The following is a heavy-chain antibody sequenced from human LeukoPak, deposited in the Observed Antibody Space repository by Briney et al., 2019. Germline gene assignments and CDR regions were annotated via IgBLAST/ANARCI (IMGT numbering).Heavy chain of an antibody. CDR1: GGSLSSSSYY. V-gene: IGHV4-39*01. CDR2: IYYSGST. CDR3: ARQNKIMITFGGVIVNWFDP. D-gene: IGHD3-16*02. Sequence: SETLSLTCTVSGGSLSSSSYYWGWIRQPPGKGLEWIGSIYYSGSTYYNPSLKSRVTISVDTSKNQFSLKLSSVTAADTAVYYCARQNKIMITFGGVIVNWFDPWGQGTLVTVSS. J-gene: IGHJ5*02.